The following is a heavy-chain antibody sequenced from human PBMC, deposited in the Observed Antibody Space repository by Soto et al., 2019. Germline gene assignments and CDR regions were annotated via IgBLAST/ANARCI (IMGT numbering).Heavy chain of an antibody. CDR3: ARDGGSGLLDY. D-gene: IGHD3-16*01. V-gene: IGHV4-59*01. CDR1: GDYIRNFY. Sequence: PLQTLPLTCTVSGDYIRNFYWSWIRQPPGKGLEWIAYIYYSGSTSYNPSLKSRVSISVDTSKNQFSLKLSSVTAADSAVYYWARDGGSGLLDYWGLGTADTVSS. CDR2: IYYSGST. J-gene: IGHJ4*02.